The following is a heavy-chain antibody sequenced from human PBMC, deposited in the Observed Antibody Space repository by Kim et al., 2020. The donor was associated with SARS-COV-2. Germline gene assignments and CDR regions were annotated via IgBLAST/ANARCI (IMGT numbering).Heavy chain of an antibody. CDR3: ARSGYSSSWYRGGDWYFDL. Sequence: SETLSLTCAVYGGSFSGYYWSWIRQPPGKGLEWIGEINHSGSTNYNPSLKSRVTISVDTSKNQFSLKLSSVTAADTAVYYCARSGYSSSWYRGGDWYFDLWGRGTLVTVSS. CDR1: GGSFSGYY. J-gene: IGHJ2*01. D-gene: IGHD6-13*01. V-gene: IGHV4-34*01. CDR2: INHSGST.